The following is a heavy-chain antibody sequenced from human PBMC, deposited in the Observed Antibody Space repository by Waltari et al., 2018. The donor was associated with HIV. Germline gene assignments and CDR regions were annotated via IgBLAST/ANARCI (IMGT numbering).Heavy chain of an antibody. J-gene: IGHJ3*02. V-gene: IGHV3-48*03. CDR2: ISSSGNTI. D-gene: IGHD3-22*01. CDR3: ARDRPYDDDSSGDAFDI. CDR1: GFTFSSFE. Sequence: EVQLVESGGGLIQPGGSLRLSCEASGFTFSSFEMHWVHQAPGKGLEWVSYISSSGNTIYYADSVKGRFTISRDNTKNSLYLQMNSLRAEDTAVYYCARDRPYDDDSSGDAFDIWGQGTMVTVSS.